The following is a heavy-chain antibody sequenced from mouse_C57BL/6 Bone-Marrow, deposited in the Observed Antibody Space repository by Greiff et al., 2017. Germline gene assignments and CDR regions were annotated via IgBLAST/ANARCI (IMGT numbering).Heavy chain of an antibody. D-gene: IGHD1-1*01. V-gene: IGHV1-7*01. CDR2: INPSSGYT. CDR1: GYTFTSYW. J-gene: IGHJ1*03. CDR3: ARRHYGSYRYFDV. Sequence: VQLQQSGAELAKPGASVKLSCKASGYTFTSYWMHWVKQRPGQGLEWIGYINPSSGYTKYNQKFKDKATLTADKSSSTAYMQLSSLTYEDSAVYYCARRHYGSYRYFDVWGTGTTVTVSS.